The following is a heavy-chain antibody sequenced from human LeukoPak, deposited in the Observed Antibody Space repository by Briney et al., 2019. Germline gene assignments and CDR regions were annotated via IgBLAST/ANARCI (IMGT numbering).Heavy chain of an antibody. CDR3: AREISSRITIFGAVTRHFDY. V-gene: IGHV3-21*01. D-gene: IGHD3-3*01. CDR1: GFTFSSYG. Sequence: GGSLRLSCAASGFTFSSYGMHWVRQAPGKGLEWISSISGDSTYIHYADSVKGRFTISRDDAKNSLYLHMNSLRAEDTAVYYCAREISSRITIFGAVTRHFDYWGQGTLVTVSS. CDR2: ISGDSTYI. J-gene: IGHJ4*02.